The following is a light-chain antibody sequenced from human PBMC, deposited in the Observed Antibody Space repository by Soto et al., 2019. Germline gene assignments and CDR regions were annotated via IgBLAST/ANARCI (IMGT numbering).Light chain of an antibody. CDR3: AAWDDSLNGRVE. CDR1: RSNIGSHT. J-gene: IGLJ2*01. CDR2: DDD. Sequence: QSVLTQPPSAYGTPGQRVTISCSGSRSNIGSHTVSWYQHLPGTAPKLLIYDDDQRPSGVPDRFSGSKSGTSASLAISGLQSEDGADYYCAAWDDSLNGRVEFGGGTKLTVL. V-gene: IGLV1-44*01.